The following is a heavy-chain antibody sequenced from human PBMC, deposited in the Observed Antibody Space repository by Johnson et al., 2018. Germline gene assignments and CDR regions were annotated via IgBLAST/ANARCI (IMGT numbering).Heavy chain of an antibody. D-gene: IGHD4-17*01. V-gene: IGHV3-7*01. CDR1: GFTFSSYG. CDR2: IKQDGSEK. J-gene: IGHJ1*01. CDR3: ARPYGDYYFQH. Sequence: EVQLVESGGGVVQPGRSXRLSCAASGFTFSSYGMHWVRQAPGKGLEWVANIKQDGSEKYYVDSVKGRFTSSRDNAKNSLYLQMNSLRAEDTAVYYGARPYGDYYFQHWGQGTLVTVSS.